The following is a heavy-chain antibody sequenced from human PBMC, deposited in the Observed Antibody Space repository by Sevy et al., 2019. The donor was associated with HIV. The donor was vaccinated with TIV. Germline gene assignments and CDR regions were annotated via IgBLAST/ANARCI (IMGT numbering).Heavy chain of an antibody. V-gene: IGHV3-21*04. D-gene: IGHD1-26*01. CDR1: GFIFSSHG. J-gene: IGHJ6*02. Sequence: GGSLRLSCAASGFIFSSHGMNWVRQAPGKGLEWVSFISSSSGYIYYADSVKGRFTISRDNAKNSLYLQMNSLRAEDTAVYYCARATSGSYWPYYYYGMDVWGQGTTVTVSS. CDR3: ARATSGSYWPYYYYGMDV. CDR2: ISSSSGYI.